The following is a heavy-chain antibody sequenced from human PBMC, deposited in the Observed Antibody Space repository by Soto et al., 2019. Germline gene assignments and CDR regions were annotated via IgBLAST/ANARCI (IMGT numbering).Heavy chain of an antibody. D-gene: IGHD3-10*01. CDR2: ISGSGGST. Sequence: GGSLRLSCAASGFTFSSYARSWVRQAPGKGLEWVSGISGSGGSTYYADSVKGRFTISRDNSKNTLYLQMSRLRAEDTAVYYCARDMVRGMDVWGQGTTVTVSS. J-gene: IGHJ6*02. CDR3: ARDMVRGMDV. CDR1: GFTFSSYA. V-gene: IGHV3-23*01.